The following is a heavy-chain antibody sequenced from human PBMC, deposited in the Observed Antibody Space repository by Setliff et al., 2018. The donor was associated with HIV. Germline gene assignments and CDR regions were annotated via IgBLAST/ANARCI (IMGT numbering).Heavy chain of an antibody. D-gene: IGHD3-9*01. CDR3: ARPFDWGSSHPLGY. V-gene: IGHV4-59*05. J-gene: IGHJ4*02. CDR1: GGSISSYY. Sequence: PSETLSLTCTVSGGSISSYYWSWIRQPPGKGLEWIGSIYYSGNTYYNPSLKSRVTISVDTSKNQFSLKLSSVTAADTAVYYCARPFDWGSSHPLGYWSQGTLVTVSS. CDR2: IYYSGNT.